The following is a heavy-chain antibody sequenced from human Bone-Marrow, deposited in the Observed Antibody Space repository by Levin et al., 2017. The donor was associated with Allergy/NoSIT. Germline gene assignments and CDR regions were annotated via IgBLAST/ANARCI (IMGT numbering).Heavy chain of an antibody. CDR3: ARDPGDSSGYYAYFDY. D-gene: IGHD3-22*01. Sequence: ASVKVSCKASGYTFTSYYIHWVRQAPGQGLEWMGIINPSGGSTNYAQKFQGRVTMTRDTSTSTVYMELSSLRSEDTAVYYCARDPGDSSGYYAYFDYWGQGTLVTVSS. J-gene: IGHJ4*02. CDR1: GYTFTSYY. V-gene: IGHV1-46*01. CDR2: INPSGGST.